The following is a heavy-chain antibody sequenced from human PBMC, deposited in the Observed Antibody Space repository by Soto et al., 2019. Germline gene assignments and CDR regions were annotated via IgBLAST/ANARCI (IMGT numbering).Heavy chain of an antibody. V-gene: IGHV1-58*02. CDR1: GFTFTSSA. CDR3: AADWHYGSGSYYAYYYGMDV. CDR2: IVVNSGNT. D-gene: IGHD3-10*01. J-gene: IGHJ6*02. Sequence: QMQLVXSXXXXXXXGTSVKVSCKASGFTFTSSAMQWVRQARGQRLEWIGWIVVNSGNTNYAQKFQERVTITRDMSTSTAYMELRSLRSEDTAVYYCAADWHYGSGSYYAYYYGMDVWGQGTTVTVSS.